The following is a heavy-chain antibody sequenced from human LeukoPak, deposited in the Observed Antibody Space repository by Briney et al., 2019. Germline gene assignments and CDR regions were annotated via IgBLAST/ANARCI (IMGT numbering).Heavy chain of an antibody. CDR3: ARGGGISHYYYYMDV. J-gene: IGHJ6*03. CDR1: GGSITSYY. V-gene: IGHV4-59*01. Sequence: SETLSLTCTVSGGSITSYYWSWIRQPPGKGLEWIGYIYYRGSTNYNPSLKSRVTISVDTSKNQFSLKLSSVTAADTAVYYCARGGGISHYYYYMDVWGKGTTVTISS. D-gene: IGHD6-13*01. CDR2: IYYRGST.